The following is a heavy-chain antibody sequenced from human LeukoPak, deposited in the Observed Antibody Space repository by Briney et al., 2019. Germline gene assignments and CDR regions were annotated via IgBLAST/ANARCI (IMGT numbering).Heavy chain of an antibody. J-gene: IGHJ3*02. CDR3: ARGGYSSSWYGFNAFDI. D-gene: IGHD6-13*01. CDR2: INPNSGGT. V-gene: IGHV1-2*02. CDR1: GYTFTGYY. Sequence: ASVKVSCKASGYTFTGYYMHWARQAPGQGLEWMGWINPNSGGTNYAQKFQGRVTMTRDTSISTAYMELSRLRSDDTAVYYCARGGYSSSWYGFNAFDIWGQGTMVTVSS.